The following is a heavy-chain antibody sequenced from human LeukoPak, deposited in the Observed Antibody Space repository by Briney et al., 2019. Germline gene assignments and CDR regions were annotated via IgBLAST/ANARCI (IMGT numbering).Heavy chain of an antibody. V-gene: IGHV4-34*01. CDR2: INHSGST. CDR1: GGSFSGYY. CDR3: ARLRSGYNYYMDV. D-gene: IGHD2-2*02. Sequence: SETLSLTCAVYGGSFSGYYWSWIRQPPGKGLEWIGEINHSGSTNYNPSLKSRVTISVDTSKNQFSLKLSSVTAADTAVYYCARLRSGYNYYMDVWGEGTTVTISS. J-gene: IGHJ6*03.